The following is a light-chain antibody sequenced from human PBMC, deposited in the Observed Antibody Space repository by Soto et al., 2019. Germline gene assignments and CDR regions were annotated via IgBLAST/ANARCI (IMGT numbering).Light chain of an antibody. Sequence: EIVMTQSPATLSVSPGERATLSCRASQSVSSNLAWYQQKPGQAPRLLIYGTSSRATGIPVRFSGGGSGTEFTLTISSLQSEDFAVYYCQQYNNWPLTFGQGTRLEIK. CDR3: QQYNNWPLT. V-gene: IGKV3-15*01. CDR2: GTS. J-gene: IGKJ5*01. CDR1: QSVSSN.